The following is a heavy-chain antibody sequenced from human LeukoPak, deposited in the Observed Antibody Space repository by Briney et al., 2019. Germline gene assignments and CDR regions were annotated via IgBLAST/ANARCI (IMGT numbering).Heavy chain of an antibody. CDR3: ARASVEHRIVAGAFCDY. D-gene: IGHD2-15*01. CDR2: ISHSGVA. J-gene: IGHJ4*02. CDR1: GYSINNAHY. V-gene: IGHV4-38-2*01. Sequence: SETLSVTCAVSGYSINNAHYWAWIRQPPGKGLEWIGNISHSGVASYNPSLKSRVTISVDTSKNQFSLTMRSVTAADTAVYFCARASVEHRIVAGAFCDYWGQGTLVTVSS.